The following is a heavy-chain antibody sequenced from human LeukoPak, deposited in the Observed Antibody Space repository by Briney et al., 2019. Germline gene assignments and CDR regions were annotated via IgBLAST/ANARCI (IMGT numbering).Heavy chain of an antibody. CDR2: INHGGST. CDR1: GGSFSGYY. D-gene: IGHD3-22*01. J-gene: IGHJ5*02. CDR3: ARGNSGAETYYYDSSGRNWFDP. V-gene: IGHV4-34*01. Sequence: SETLSLTCAVYGGSFSGYYWSWIRQPPGKGLEWIGEINHGGSTNYNPSLKSRVTISVDTSKNQFSLKLSSVTAADTAVYYCARGNSGAETYYYDSSGRNWFDPWGQGTLVTVSS.